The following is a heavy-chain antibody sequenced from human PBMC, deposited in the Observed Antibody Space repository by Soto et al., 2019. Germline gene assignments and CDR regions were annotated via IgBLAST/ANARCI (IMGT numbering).Heavy chain of an antibody. CDR1: GGSTSSYC. J-gene: IGHJ5*02. D-gene: IGHD7-27*01. CDR3: VGRPLGKSYFDP. V-gene: IGHV4-4*07. CDR2: MCARGTS. Sequence: LSLTCTVSGGSTSSYCWSWIRQPAGKGLEWIGRMCARGTSNYNPSLKSRVTMSLDTSENQFSLKLTSVTAADTAVYFCVGRPLGKSYFDPWGQGKLVTVSS.